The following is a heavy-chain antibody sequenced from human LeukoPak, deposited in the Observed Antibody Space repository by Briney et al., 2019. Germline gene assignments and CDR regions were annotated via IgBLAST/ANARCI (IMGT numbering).Heavy chain of an antibody. Sequence: GGSLRLSCAASGFTFDDYAMHWVRQAPGKGLEWVSGISWNSGSIGYADSVKGRFTISRDNAKNSLYLQMNSLRAEDTAVYYCARDIRTSGWYGPDYWGQGTLVTVSS. J-gene: IGHJ4*02. V-gene: IGHV3-9*01. CDR3: ARDIRTSGWYGPDY. CDR1: GFTFDDYA. D-gene: IGHD6-19*01. CDR2: ISWNSGSI.